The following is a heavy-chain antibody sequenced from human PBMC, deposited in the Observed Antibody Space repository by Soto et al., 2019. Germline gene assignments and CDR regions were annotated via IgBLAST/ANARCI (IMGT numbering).Heavy chain of an antibody. J-gene: IGHJ4*02. Sequence: GGSLRLSCAASGFTFSSYSMNWVRQAPGKGLEWVSSISSSSSYIYYADSVKGRFTISRDHAKKSLYLLMNSLRAEDTAVYYCARGGDYVWGSYRYYFDYWGQGTLGTVS. D-gene: IGHD3-16*02. CDR1: GFTFSSYS. V-gene: IGHV3-21*01. CDR2: ISSSSSYI. CDR3: ARGGDYVWGSYRYYFDY.